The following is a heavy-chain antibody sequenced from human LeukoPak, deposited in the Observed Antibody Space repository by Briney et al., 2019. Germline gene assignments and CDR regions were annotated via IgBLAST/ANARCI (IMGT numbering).Heavy chain of an antibody. J-gene: IGHJ4*02. CDR2: IKQDRSEK. CDR3: AKKDDSSNFDY. CDR1: GFTFTNYW. D-gene: IGHD2-15*01. Sequence: AGGSLRLSCAASGFTFTNYWMSWVRQAPGKGLELVANIKQDRSEKYYVDSVKGRFTISRDNSKNTLYLQMNSLRAEDTAVYYCAKKDDSSNFDYWGQGTLVTVSS. V-gene: IGHV3-7*03.